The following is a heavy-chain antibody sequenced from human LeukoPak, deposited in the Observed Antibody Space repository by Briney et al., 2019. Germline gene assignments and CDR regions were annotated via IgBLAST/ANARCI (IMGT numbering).Heavy chain of an antibody. Sequence: GASVKVSCKASGGTFSSYAISWARQAPGQGLEWMGRIIPIFGTANYAQKFQGRVTITADESTSTAYMELSSLRSEDTAVYYCARDPYCSSTSCYGPFDYWGQGTLVTVSS. CDR2: IIPIFGTA. CDR1: GGTFSSYA. D-gene: IGHD2-2*01. V-gene: IGHV1-69*13. CDR3: ARDPYCSSTSCYGPFDY. J-gene: IGHJ4*02.